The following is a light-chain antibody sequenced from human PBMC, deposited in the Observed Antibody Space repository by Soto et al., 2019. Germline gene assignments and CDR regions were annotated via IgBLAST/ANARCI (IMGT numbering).Light chain of an antibody. CDR3: SSYTTSGTWV. J-gene: IGLJ3*02. CDR1: SSDVGGYKY. Sequence: QSVLTQPASVSGSPGQSITISCTGTSSDVGGYKYVYWYQKYPGKAPKLMIYEVTNRPSGVSSRFSGSKSGNTASLTISGLQTADEADYYCSSYTTSGTWVFGGGTKLTVL. CDR2: EVT. V-gene: IGLV2-14*01.